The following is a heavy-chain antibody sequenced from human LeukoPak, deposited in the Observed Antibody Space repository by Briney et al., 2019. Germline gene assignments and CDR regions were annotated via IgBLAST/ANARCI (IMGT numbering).Heavy chain of an antibody. CDR1: GFTFSSYS. CDR2: ISSSSSYI. V-gene: IGHV3-21*01. J-gene: IGHJ4*02. Sequence: GGSLRLSRAASGFTFSSYSMNWVRQAPGKGLEWVSSISSSSSYIYYADSVKGRFTISRDNAKNSLYLQMNSLRAEDTAVYYCARGIAVAGTCYWGQGTLVTVSS. CDR3: ARGIAVAGTCY. D-gene: IGHD6-19*01.